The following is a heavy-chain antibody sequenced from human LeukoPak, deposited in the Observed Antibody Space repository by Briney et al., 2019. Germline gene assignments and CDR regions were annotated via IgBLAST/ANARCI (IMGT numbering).Heavy chain of an antibody. J-gene: IGHJ6*03. V-gene: IGHV1-46*01. CDR1: GYTFTSYY. Sequence: ASVKVSCKASGYTFTSYYMHWVRQAPGQGLEWMGLINPTGGSTGYAQKFQGRVTMTRDMSTSTDYMELSSLRSEDTAIYYCARGLSGTYYYYYMDVWGKGTTVTVSS. CDR3: ARGLSGTYYYYYMDV. CDR2: INPTGGST.